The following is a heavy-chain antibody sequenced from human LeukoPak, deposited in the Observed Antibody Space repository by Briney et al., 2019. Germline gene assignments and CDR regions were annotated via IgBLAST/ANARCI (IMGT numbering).Heavy chain of an antibody. V-gene: IGHV3-9*01. CDR3: AKDIGSCDGYFDY. J-gene: IGHJ4*02. CDR2: ISWNSGSI. Sequence: GRSLRLSCAASGFTFDDYAMHWVRQAPGKGLEWVSGISWNSGSIGYADSVKGRFTISRDNAKNSLYLQMNSLRAEDTALYYCAKDIGSCDGYFDYWGQGTLVTVSS. CDR1: GFTFDDYA. D-gene: IGHD2-2*01.